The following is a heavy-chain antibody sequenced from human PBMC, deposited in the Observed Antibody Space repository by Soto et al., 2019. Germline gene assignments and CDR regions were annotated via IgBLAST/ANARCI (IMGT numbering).Heavy chain of an antibody. V-gene: IGHV1-18*01. CDR1: GYTFTSYG. Sequence: GASVKVSCKASGYTFTSYGISWVRQAPGQGLEWMGWISAYNGNTNYAQKLQGRVTMTTDTSTSTAYMELRSLRSDDTALYYCARDLQRGESGTPYISHYYGMDVWGQGTTVTVSS. D-gene: IGHD1-26*01. CDR3: ARDLQRGESGTPYISHYYGMDV. J-gene: IGHJ6*02. CDR2: ISAYNGNT.